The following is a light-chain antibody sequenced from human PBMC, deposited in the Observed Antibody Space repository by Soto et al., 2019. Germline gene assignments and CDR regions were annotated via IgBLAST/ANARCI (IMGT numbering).Light chain of an antibody. CDR3: QQSYRSPYT. CDR2: GAS. Sequence: IQLTQSTSSLSASVGDRVTVTCRASQSINIYLNWYQQKPGKAPTLLIYGASTLQSGVPSRFSGGGSRTDFTLTISRLQTEDFATYYCQQSYRSPYTFGQGTKLEI. V-gene: IGKV1-39*01. J-gene: IGKJ2*01. CDR1: QSINIY.